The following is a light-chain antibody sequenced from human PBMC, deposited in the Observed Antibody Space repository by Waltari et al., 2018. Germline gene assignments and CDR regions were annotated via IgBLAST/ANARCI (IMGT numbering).Light chain of an antibody. CDR3: GTWDSSLSGAV. Sequence: QSVLTQPPSVSAAPGQRVTISCSGGSSNIGNNYVSWYRQFPGTAPKLLIYEESERPSGTPGRFSGSKSGTSATLDITGLQAGDEADDYCGTWDSSLSGAVFGGGTHLTVL. CDR1: SSNIGNNY. V-gene: IGLV1-51*02. CDR2: EES. J-gene: IGLJ7*01.